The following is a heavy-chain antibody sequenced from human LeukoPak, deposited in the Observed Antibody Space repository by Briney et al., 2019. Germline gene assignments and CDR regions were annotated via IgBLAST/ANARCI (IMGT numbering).Heavy chain of an antibody. CDR1: GGSISSSSYY. CDR2: IYYSGSA. J-gene: IGHJ4*02. Sequence: SETLSLTCTVSGGSISSSSYYWGWIRQPPGKGLEWIGSIYYSGSAFYNPSLKSRVTISVDTAKNQFSLKLTSVTAADTAVYYCARQGSYYYGSGTYYNGHFDYWAQGTLVTVFS. CDR3: ARQGSYYYGSGTYYNGHFDY. D-gene: IGHD3-10*01. V-gene: IGHV4-39*01.